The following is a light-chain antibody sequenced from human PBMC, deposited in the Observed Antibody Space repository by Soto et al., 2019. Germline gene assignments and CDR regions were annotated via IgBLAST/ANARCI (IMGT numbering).Light chain of an antibody. CDR1: NSNVGAGYD. Sequence: QSVLTQPPSVSGAPGQRVTISCTGSNSNVGAGYDVHWYQHIPGTAPRLLIYSDTIRPSGVPDRFSGSKSATTASLAITGLQTGDEAHYYCQSYDSSLKSSVFGGGTKVTVL. CDR3: QSYDSSLKSSV. CDR2: SDT. J-gene: IGLJ3*02. V-gene: IGLV1-40*01.